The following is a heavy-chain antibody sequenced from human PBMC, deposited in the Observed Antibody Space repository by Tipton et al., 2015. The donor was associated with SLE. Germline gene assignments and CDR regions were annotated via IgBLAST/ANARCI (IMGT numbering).Heavy chain of an antibody. Sequence: LRLSCTVSGGSFINHYWSWIRQPPGKGLEYIAYIHYRGTTNYNASLKSRVTISLDMSNKQFSLRLSSVTAADTAMYYCASYSYDSSGSTHFDYWGQGTLVTVSS. J-gene: IGHJ4*02. CDR1: GGSFINHY. D-gene: IGHD3-22*01. V-gene: IGHV4-59*08. CDR3: ASYSYDSSGSTHFDY. CDR2: IHYRGTT.